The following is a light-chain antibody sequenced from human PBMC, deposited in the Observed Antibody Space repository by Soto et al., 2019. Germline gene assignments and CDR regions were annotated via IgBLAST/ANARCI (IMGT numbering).Light chain of an antibody. J-gene: IGLJ2*01. CDR3: NSYAGTNNPLL. CDR2: EVT. V-gene: IGLV2-8*01. Sequence: QSVLTQPPSASGSPGQSVTISCTGTNSDVGGFNYVSWYQQHPGEAPKVVIYEVTKRPSGVPGRFSGSKSGNTASLTVSGLQAEDEADYYCNSYAGTNNPLLFGGGTKLTVL. CDR1: NSDVGGFNY.